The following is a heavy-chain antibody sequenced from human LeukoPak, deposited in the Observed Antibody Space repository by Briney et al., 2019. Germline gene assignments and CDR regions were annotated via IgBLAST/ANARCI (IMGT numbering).Heavy chain of an antibody. V-gene: IGHV3-9*01. D-gene: IGHD6-13*01. CDR1: GFTFDDYA. J-gene: IGHJ6*03. Sequence: GRSLRLSCAASGFTFDDYAMHWVRQAPGKGLEWVSGISWNSRIIYYADSVKGRFTISRDNAKNSLYLQMNSLRAEDTAVYYCARDQEVRYSSSWYYYYYMGVWGKGTTVTVSS. CDR3: ARDQEVRYSSSWYYYYYMGV. CDR2: ISWNSRII.